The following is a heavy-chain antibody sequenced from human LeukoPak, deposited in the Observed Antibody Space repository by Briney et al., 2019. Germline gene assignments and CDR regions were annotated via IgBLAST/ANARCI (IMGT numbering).Heavy chain of an antibody. CDR3: AREEDYDGSGSYGPFDY. J-gene: IGHJ4*02. D-gene: IGHD3-22*01. CDR2: ISSSGSTI. CDR1: GFTFSNYE. Sequence: GGSLRLSCVASGFTFSNYEMNWVRQAPGKGLEWVSYISSSGSTIYYADSVKGRFTISRDNAKNSLYLQMNSLRAEETAVYYCAREEDYDGSGSYGPFDYWGQGTLVTVSS. V-gene: IGHV3-48*03.